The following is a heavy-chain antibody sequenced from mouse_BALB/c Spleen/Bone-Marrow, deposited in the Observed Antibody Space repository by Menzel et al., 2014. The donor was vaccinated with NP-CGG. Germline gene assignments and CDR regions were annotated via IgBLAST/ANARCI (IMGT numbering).Heavy chain of an antibody. CDR2: INPYNGGT. Sequence: LMESGASMKISCKASGYSFTGSTMNWVKQSHGKNLEWIGLINPYNGGTSYNQKFKGKATLTVDKSSSTAYMELLSLTSEDSAVYYCARDRYDAMDYWGQGTSVTVSS. V-gene: IGHV1-26*01. J-gene: IGHJ4*01. CDR1: GYSFTGST. CDR3: ARDRYDAMDY. D-gene: IGHD2-14*01.